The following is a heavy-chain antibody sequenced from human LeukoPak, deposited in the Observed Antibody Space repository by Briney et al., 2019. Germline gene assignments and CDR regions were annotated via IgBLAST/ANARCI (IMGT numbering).Heavy chain of an antibody. D-gene: IGHD6-19*01. V-gene: IGHV4-34*01. CDR1: GGSFSGYY. Sequence: SETLSLTCAVYGGSFSGYYWSWIRQPPGKGLEWIGEINHSGSTNYNPSLKSRVTISVDTSKNQFSLKLSSVTAADTAVYYCARAKWLVIDYWGQGTLVTVSS. J-gene: IGHJ4*02. CDR2: INHSGST. CDR3: ARAKWLVIDY.